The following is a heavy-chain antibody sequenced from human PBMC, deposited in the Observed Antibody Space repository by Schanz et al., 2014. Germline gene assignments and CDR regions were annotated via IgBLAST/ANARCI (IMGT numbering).Heavy chain of an antibody. J-gene: IGHJ1*01. CDR1: GFTFSRYW. V-gene: IGHV3-7*01. D-gene: IGHD4-17*01. CDR2: IKQDGSSK. CDR3: ARVLGGDEGLDQ. Sequence: EVQLVESGGGLVQPGGSLRLSCVASGFTFSRYWMTWVRQAPGKGLEWVANIKQDGSSKNYVDSVKGRFTISRDNPKNSLCLQMNRLRAEDTALYYCARVLGGDEGLDQWGQGTLVTVSS.